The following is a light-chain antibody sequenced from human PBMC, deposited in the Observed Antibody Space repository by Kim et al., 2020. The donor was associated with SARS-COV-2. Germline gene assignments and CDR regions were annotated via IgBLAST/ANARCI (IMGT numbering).Light chain of an antibody. CDR3: NSRDSSGNHWV. V-gene: IGLV3-19*01. CDR2: GKN. CDR1: SRRSFY. J-gene: IGLJ3*02. Sequence: ALAQTVRITFQGDSRRSFYASWYQQTPGQAPVLVIYGKNNRPSGIPDRFSGSSSGNTASLTITRAQAEDEADYYCNSRDSSGNHWVFGVGTQRTVL.